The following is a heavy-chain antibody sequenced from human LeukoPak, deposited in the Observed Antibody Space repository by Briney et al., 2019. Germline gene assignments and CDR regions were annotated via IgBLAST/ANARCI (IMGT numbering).Heavy chain of an antibody. D-gene: IGHD6-13*01. CDR3: AKYPASGGYFDY. CDR1: GFISSRYT. Sequence: GGSLRLSCAASGFISSRYTMSWVRQAPGKGLEWVSGLSGSGDKTYYADSVKGRFTISRDNSKNTLYLQMNSLRAEDTAVFFCAKYPASGGYFDYWGQGTLVTVSS. CDR2: LSGSGDKT. J-gene: IGHJ4*02. V-gene: IGHV3-23*01.